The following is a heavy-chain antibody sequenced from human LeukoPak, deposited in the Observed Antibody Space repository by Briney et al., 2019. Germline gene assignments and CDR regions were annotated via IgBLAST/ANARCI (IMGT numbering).Heavy chain of an antibody. CDR2: IIPILGIA. CDR1: GGTFSSYA. D-gene: IGHD1-14*01. Sequence: GASVKVSCKASGGTFSSYAISWVRQAPGQGLEWMGRIIPILGIANYAQKFQGRVTITADKSTSTAYMELSSLRSEDTAAYYCAGSRSRDPGTFDYWGQGTLVTVSS. J-gene: IGHJ4*02. V-gene: IGHV1-69*04. CDR3: AGSRSRDPGTFDY.